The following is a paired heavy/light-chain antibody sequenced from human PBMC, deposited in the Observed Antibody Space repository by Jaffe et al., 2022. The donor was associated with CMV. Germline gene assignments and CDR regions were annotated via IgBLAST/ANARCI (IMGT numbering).Light chain of an antibody. CDR3: QAWGGNTVV. V-gene: IGLV3-1*01. CDR2: QDI. Sequence: SYELTQPPSVSVSPGQTASITCSADKLGDKFAFWYQQKPGQSPVLVIYQDIKRPSGIPERFSGSSSGNTATLTISGTQAMDEADYYCQAWGGNTVVFGGGTKLTVL. CDR1: KLGDKF. J-gene: IGLJ2*01.
Heavy chain of an antibody. CDR3: TTGEDGYNNGFDY. V-gene: IGHV3-15*05. D-gene: IGHD4-4*01. CDR2: IKSKTDGGTT. J-gene: IGHJ4*02. CDR1: GFTYNNAW. Sequence: EVQLVESGGGLVKPGGSLRLSCAASGFTYNNAWMSWVRQAPGKGLEWVGRIKSKTDGGTTDYAAPVKGRFSISRDDSKNTLYLQINSLKIEDTAIYYCTTGEDGYNNGFDYWGQGTLVTVSS.